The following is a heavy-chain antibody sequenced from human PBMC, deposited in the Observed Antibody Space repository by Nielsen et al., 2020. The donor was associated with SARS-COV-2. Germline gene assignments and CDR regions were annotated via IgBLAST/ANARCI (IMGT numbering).Heavy chain of an antibody. V-gene: IGHV4-59*12. Sequence: SETLSLTCTVSGGSISSYYWSWIRQPPGKGLEWIGYIYYSGSTNYNPSLKSRVTISVDTSKNQFSLKLSSVTAGDTAVYYCGREGGGGGYSYGYFDCWGQGTLVTVSS. CDR3: GREGGGGGYSYGYFDC. CDR2: IYYSGST. D-gene: IGHD5-18*01. J-gene: IGHJ4*02. CDR1: GGSISSYY.